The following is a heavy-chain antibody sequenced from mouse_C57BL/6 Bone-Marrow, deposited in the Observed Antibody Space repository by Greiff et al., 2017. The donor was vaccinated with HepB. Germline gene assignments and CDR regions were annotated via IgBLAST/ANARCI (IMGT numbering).Heavy chain of an antibody. CDR3: ARQGYYGSSYGYFDV. CDR2: ISSGGSYT. CDR1: GFTFSSYG. Sequence: DVQLVESGGDLVKPGGSLKLSCAASGFTFSSYGMSWVRQTPDKRLEWVATISSGGSYTYYPDSVKGGFTISRDNAKNTLYLQMSSQKSEDTAMYFCARQGYYGSSYGYFDVWGTGTAVTVSS. V-gene: IGHV5-6*01. J-gene: IGHJ1*03. D-gene: IGHD1-1*01.